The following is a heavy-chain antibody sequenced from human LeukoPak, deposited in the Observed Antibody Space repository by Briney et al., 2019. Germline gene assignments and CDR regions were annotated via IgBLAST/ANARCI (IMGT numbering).Heavy chain of an antibody. J-gene: IGHJ4*02. CDR3: AIHQQWLSY. D-gene: IGHD3-22*01. CDR2: ISYSGST. Sequence: SETLSLTCTVSGGSISSSSYYWGWIRQPPGEGLEWIGSISYSGSTYYNPSLKSRVTISVDTSKNQFSLKLSSVTAADTAVYYCAIHQQWLSYWGQGTLVTVSS. V-gene: IGHV4-39*01. CDR1: GGSISSSSYY.